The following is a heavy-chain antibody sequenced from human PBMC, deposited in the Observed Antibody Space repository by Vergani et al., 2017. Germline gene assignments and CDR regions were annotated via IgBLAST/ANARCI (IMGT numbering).Heavy chain of an antibody. CDR3: ATLGVVPAAGGWFDP. D-gene: IGHD2-2*01. Sequence: QVQLVQSGAEVKKPGSSVKVSCKASGGTFSSYAISWVRQAPGQGLEWMGRIIPILGIANYAQKFQGRVTITADKSTSTAYMELSSLRSEDTAVYYCATLGVVPAAGGWFDPWGQGTLVTVSS. CDR2: IIPILGIA. V-gene: IGHV1-69*04. CDR1: GGTFSSYA. J-gene: IGHJ5*02.